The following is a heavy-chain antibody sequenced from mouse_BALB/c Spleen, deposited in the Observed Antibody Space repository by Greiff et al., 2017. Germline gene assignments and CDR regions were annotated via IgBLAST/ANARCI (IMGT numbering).Heavy chain of an antibody. V-gene: IGHV14-1*02. CDR3: ARSGNDYFDY. Sequence: DVQLQESGAELVRPGALVKLSCKASGFNIKDYYMHWVKQRPEQGLEWIGWIDPENGNTIYDPKFQGKASITADTSSNTAYLQLSSLTSEDTAVYYCARSGNDYFDYWGQGTTLTVSS. J-gene: IGHJ2*01. D-gene: IGHD1-3*01. CDR2: IDPENGNT. CDR1: GFNIKDYY.